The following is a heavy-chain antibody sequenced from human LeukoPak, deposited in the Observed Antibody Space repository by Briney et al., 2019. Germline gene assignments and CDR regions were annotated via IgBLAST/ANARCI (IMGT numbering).Heavy chain of an antibody. V-gene: IGHV3-23*01. CDR1: GFTFSSYA. J-gene: IGHJ4*02. Sequence: GGSLRLSCAASGFTFSSYAMSWVRQAPGKGLEWVSAISGSGGSTYYADSVKGRFTISRDNSKNTLYLQMNSLRAEDTAVYYCAKDPQLLWFGELGFYFDYWGQGTLVTVSS. CDR3: AKDPQLLWFGELGFYFDY. CDR2: ISGSGGST. D-gene: IGHD3-10*01.